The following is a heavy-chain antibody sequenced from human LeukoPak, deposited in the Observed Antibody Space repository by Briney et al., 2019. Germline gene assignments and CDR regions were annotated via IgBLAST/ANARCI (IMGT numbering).Heavy chain of an antibody. CDR1: GFTFSSYA. V-gene: IGHV3-23*01. CDR3: AKAQDIVVVPGGVFDY. D-gene: IGHD2-2*01. CDR2: ISGSGGNT. Sequence: AGGSLRLSCAASGFTFSSYAMSWVRQAPGKGLEWVSAISGSGGNTYYADSVKGRFTISRDNSKNTLYLQMNSLRAEDTAVYYCAKAQDIVVVPGGVFDYWGQGTLVTVSS. J-gene: IGHJ4*02.